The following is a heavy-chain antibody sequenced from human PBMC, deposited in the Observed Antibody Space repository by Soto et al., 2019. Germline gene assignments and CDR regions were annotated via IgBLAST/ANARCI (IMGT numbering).Heavy chain of an antibody. V-gene: IGHV4-61*08. Sequence: SETLSLTCFVSGYSITAGGYYWSWIRHHPGKGLEWIGSFYSSGSIIYNPSLKSRATISLDMSKNQFSLKLTSVTAADTAVYYCARDKYCSGGSCRKNWFDPWGQGTLVTVSS. J-gene: IGHJ5*02. CDR3: ARDKYCSGGSCRKNWFDP. CDR1: GYSITAGGYY. D-gene: IGHD2-15*01. CDR2: FYSSGSI.